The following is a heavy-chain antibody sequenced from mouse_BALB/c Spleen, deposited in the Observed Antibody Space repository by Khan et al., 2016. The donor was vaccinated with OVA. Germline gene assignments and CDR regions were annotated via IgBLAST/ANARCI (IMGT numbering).Heavy chain of an antibody. V-gene: IGHV5-6*01. CDR2: VSTGGSYT. CDR3: TRRAYYYDSEGFAY. J-gene: IGHJ3*01. D-gene: IGHD1-1*01. CDR1: GFTFSTYG. Sequence: EVELVESGGDLVKPGGSLKLSCAASGFTFSTYGMSWVRQAPDKRLEWVATVSTGGSYTYYPDSVKGRFTISRDNAKNTLYLQMSGLRSEDTAMFYWTRRAYYYDSEGFAYWGQGTLVTVSA.